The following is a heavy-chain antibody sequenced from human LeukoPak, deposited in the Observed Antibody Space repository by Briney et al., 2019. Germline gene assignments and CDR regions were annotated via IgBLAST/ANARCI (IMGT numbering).Heavy chain of an antibody. CDR2: IGTTGSYI. CDR1: GFTFSNYS. Sequence: GGSLSLSCAASGFTFSNYSMSWVRQAPGKGLEWVSSIGTTGSYIFYADSVKGRFTISRDNAKNSLYLQMNSLRVEDTAVYYCGRHGGAFEMWGQGTMVTVSS. J-gene: IGHJ3*02. CDR3: GRHGGAFEM. V-gene: IGHV3-21*01.